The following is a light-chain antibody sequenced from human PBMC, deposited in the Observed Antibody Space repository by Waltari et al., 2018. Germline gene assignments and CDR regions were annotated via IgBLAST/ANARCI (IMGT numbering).Light chain of an antibody. Sequence: VLLTQSPATLSVSPGESAIIPCRASQSVSSNLAWYQQKPGQAPRLIIYDASTRASSIPARFRGSGSGTEFTLTIKSLQSEDSATYYCKQYNRWPPITFGQGTRLDIK. V-gene: IGKV3-15*01. J-gene: IGKJ5*01. CDR3: KQYNRWPPIT. CDR1: QSVSSN. CDR2: DAS.